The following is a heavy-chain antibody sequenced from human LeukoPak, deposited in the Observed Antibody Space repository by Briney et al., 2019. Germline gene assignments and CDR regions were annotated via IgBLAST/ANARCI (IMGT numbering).Heavy chain of an antibody. CDR2: IKQDGSEK. V-gene: IGHV3-7*01. Sequence: GGSLRLSCAASGFTFSSYWMSWVRQAPGKGLEWVANIKQDGSEKYYVDSVKGRFTISRDNAKNSLYLQMNSLRAEDTAVYYCARVSGPPVLEYIPSDYYYYYGMDVWGQGTTVTVSS. D-gene: IGHD2-2*01. J-gene: IGHJ6*02. CDR3: ARVSGPPVLEYIPSDYYYYYGMDV. CDR1: GFTFSSYW.